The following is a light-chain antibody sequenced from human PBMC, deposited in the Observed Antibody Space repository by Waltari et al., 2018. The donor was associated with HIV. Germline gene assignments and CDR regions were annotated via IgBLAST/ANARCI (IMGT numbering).Light chain of an antibody. J-gene: IGLJ2*01. Sequence: QSVLTQSPSVSEAPGQSVTISCSGSDSNIGSHAVTWYQQFPGKPPRLRVYNDDLILSGVSDRLSASKSGTSASLAINDLQSEHESHYYCAAWDDGLNGVIFGGGTKVTVL. CDR2: NDD. CDR1: DSNIGSHA. CDR3: AAWDDGLNGVI. V-gene: IGLV1-36*01.